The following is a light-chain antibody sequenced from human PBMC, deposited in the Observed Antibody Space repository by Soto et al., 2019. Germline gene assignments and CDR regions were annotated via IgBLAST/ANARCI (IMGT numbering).Light chain of an antibody. V-gene: IGLV1-40*01. CDR1: SSNIGAGYD. CDR3: QSYDSSLSGSVV. J-gene: IGLJ2*01. Sequence: QSVLTQPPSVSGAPGQRVPISCTGSSSNIGAGYDVHWYQQLPGTAPKLLIYGNSNRPSGVPDRFSGSKSGTSASLAITGLQAEDEADYYCQSYDSSLSGSVVVGGGTKVTVL. CDR2: GNS.